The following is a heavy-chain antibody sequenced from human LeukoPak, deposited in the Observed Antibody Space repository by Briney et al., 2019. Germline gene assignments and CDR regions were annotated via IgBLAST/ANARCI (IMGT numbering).Heavy chain of an antibody. V-gene: IGHV3-49*03. J-gene: IGHJ4*02. CDR1: GFTFADYS. Sequence: PGGSLRLSCTASGFTFADYSMTWFRQAPGKGLEWVSFIRNKASRGAADYAASVRGRFTVSRDDSNSIVYPQMDSLKTEDTGLYYCTRDRIQTDYWGQGTLVTVSS. CDR2: IRNKASRGAA. CDR3: TRDRIQTDY.